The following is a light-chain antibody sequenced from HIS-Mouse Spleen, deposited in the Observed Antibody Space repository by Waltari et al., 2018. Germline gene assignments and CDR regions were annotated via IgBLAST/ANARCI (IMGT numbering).Light chain of an antibody. CDR1: ALQKKY. CDR3: YSTDSSGNHRV. V-gene: IGLV3-10*01. Sequence: SYELTQPPSVSVSPGQTARITCSGDALQKKYAFWYLQKSGQAPVLVIYEDSKRPSGIPERFSGSSSGTMATLTISGAQVEDEADYYCYSTDSSGNHRVFGGGTKLTVL. CDR2: EDS. J-gene: IGLJ2*01.